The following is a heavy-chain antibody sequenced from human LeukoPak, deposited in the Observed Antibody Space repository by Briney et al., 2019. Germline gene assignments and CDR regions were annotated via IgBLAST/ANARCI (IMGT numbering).Heavy chain of an antibody. V-gene: IGHV3-30*02. Sequence: GGSLRLSCAASGFTFNIYGMHWVRQAPGKGLEWVAFIRYDGGNKYYTDSVKGRFTISRDNSKNTLYLQMDSLRAEDTAVYYCAKDQGGAGTNSDYCGQGTLVTVSS. CDR1: GFTFNIYG. CDR3: AKDQGGAGTNSDY. J-gene: IGHJ4*02. D-gene: IGHD1-26*01. CDR2: IRYDGGNK.